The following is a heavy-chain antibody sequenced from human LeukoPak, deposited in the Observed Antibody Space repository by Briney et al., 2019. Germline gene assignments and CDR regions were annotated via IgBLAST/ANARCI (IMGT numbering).Heavy chain of an antibody. D-gene: IGHD3-22*01. V-gene: IGHV4-31*03. Sequence: PSGTLSLTCTVSGGSISSGGYYWSWIRQHPGKGLEWIGYIYYSGSTYYNPSLKSRVTISVDTSKNQFSLKLSSVTAADTAVYYCAREAPEEYYYDSSGLGAFDIWGQGTMVTVSS. CDR1: GGSISSGGYY. CDR2: IYYSGST. CDR3: AREAPEEYYYDSSGLGAFDI. J-gene: IGHJ3*02.